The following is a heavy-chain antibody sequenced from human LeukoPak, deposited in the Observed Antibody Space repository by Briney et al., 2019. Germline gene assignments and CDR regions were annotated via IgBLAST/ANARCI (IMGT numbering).Heavy chain of an antibody. CDR2: IIPIFGTA. Sequence: SVKVSCKASGGTFSSYAISWVRQAPGQGLEWMGGIIPIFGTANYAQKFQGRVTITADESTSTAYMELSSLRAEDTAVYYCARDRAGGEMATTFDYWGQGTLVTVSS. CDR1: GGTFSSYA. V-gene: IGHV1-69*13. D-gene: IGHD5-24*01. J-gene: IGHJ4*02. CDR3: ARDRAGGEMATTFDY.